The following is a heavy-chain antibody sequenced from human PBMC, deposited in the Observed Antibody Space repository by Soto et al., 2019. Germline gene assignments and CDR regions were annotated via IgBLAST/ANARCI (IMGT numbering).Heavy chain of an antibody. D-gene: IGHD6-19*01. Sequence: EVQLVESGGGLVKPGGSLRLSCAASGFTFSSYSMNWVRQAPGKGLEWVSSISSSSSYIYYADSVKGRFTISRDNAKNSRYLQMNSLRAEDTAVYYCARGPRGSGCLFDYWGQGTLVTVSS. V-gene: IGHV3-21*01. CDR3: ARGPRGSGCLFDY. CDR2: ISSSSSYI. CDR1: GFTFSSYS. J-gene: IGHJ4*02.